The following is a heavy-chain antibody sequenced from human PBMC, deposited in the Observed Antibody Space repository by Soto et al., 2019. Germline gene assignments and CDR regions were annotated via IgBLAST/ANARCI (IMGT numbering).Heavy chain of an antibody. CDR2: KYYSGIS. J-gene: IGHJ4*02. CDR1: RGSVSSQTHF. D-gene: IGHD1-26*01. Sequence: PSETLSLTCTATRGSVSSQTHFWTWIRQPPGKGLEWIGYKYYSGISNYNPSLQSRVTISVDTSKNQFSLRLTSVTAADTAVYYCVREDMSGTYYFDAWGQGALVTVSS. CDR3: VREDMSGTYYFDA. V-gene: IGHV4-61*01.